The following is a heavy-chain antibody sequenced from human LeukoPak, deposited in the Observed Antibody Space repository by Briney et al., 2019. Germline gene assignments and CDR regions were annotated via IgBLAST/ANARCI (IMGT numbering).Heavy chain of an antibody. D-gene: IGHD2-15*01. CDR1: GLSNSDYG. CDR2: IDWAGHAS. Sequence: PGGSLRLSCVGAGLSNSDYGMSWVRQAPGKALEWVSGIDWAGHASSYSDSVKGRFTISRDNAENSLYLDMTSLRAEDTAFDYCARDLSATWYSLAYWGQGTLVTVSS. CDR3: ARDLSATWYSLAY. V-gene: IGHV3-20*04. J-gene: IGHJ4*02.